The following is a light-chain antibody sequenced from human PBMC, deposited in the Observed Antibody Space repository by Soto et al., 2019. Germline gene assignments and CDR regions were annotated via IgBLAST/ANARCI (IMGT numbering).Light chain of an antibody. J-gene: IGKJ5*01. Sequence: AIQLTQSPSSLSASIGDRVTISCRASQGISTALAWYQQKSGTAPKLLIYDASNLESWVPSRFSGSGSGTDFTLTISSLQPEDFATYYCQQFNGYPRTFGQGTRLEIK. CDR3: QQFNGYPRT. CDR2: DAS. CDR1: QGISTA. V-gene: IGKV1-13*02.